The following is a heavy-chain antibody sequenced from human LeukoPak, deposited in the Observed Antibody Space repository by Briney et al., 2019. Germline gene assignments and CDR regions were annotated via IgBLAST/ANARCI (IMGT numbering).Heavy chain of an antibody. V-gene: IGHV4-59*12. Sequence: PSETLSLTCTVSGGSISSYYWSWIRQSPWKVLEWIGYIYYSGSTYYNPSLTSRVTISVDTSKNQFSLRLTSVTAADTAVYYCAREGGPYRTLDYSGQGTLVTVAS. J-gene: IGHJ4*02. CDR1: GGSISSYY. CDR3: AREGGPYRTLDY. CDR2: IYYSGST.